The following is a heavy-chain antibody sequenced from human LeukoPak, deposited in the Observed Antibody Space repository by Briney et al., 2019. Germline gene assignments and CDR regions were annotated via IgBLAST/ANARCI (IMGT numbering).Heavy chain of an antibody. D-gene: IGHD6-13*01. V-gene: IGHV4-61*02. CDR1: GGSISSGSYY. CDR2: FYTSGST. CDR3: AREFAARYSSSWYRHTETPTGYYYMDV. Sequence: PSQTLSLTCTVSGGSISSGSYYWSWIRQPAGKGLEWIGRFYTSGSTNYNPSLKSRVTMSVDSSKNQFSLRLNSVTAADTAVYYCAREFAARYSSSWYRHTETPTGYYYMDVWGKGTTVTVSS. J-gene: IGHJ6*03.